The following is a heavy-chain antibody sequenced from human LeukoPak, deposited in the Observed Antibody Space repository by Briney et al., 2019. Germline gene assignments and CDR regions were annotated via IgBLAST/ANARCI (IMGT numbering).Heavy chain of an antibody. CDR3: ARGPSITMIRGGQWYYYMDV. J-gene: IGHJ6*03. D-gene: IGHD3-10*01. CDR1: GYTFTRYY. Sequence: ASVKVSCKASGYTFTRYYMYWVRQAPGQGLEWMGIINPSGGSTNYAQKFQGRVTMTRDTSTNTVYMELSSLRSEDTAVYYCARGPSITMIRGGQWYYYMDVWGKGTTVTVSS. CDR2: INPSGGST. V-gene: IGHV1-46*01.